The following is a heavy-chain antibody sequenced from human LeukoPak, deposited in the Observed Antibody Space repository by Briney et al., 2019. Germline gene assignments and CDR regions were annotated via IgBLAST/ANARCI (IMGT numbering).Heavy chain of an antibody. CDR2: MYYTGST. D-gene: IGHD2-21*02. J-gene: IGHJ6*02. V-gene: IGHV4-59*08. CDR3: ARHLYCGGDCYSGRNHYYGLDV. CDR1: DGSISDYH. Sequence: PSKTLSLTCTVSDGSISDYHWSWIRQPPGKGLEWIGYMYYTGSTNYNPSLKSRVSISVDTSKRQFSLKLRSVTAADTAVYYCARHLYCGGDCYSGRNHYYGLDVWGQGTTVTVSS.